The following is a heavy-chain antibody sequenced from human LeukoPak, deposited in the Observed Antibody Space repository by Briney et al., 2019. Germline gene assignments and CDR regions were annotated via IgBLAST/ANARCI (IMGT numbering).Heavy chain of an antibody. V-gene: IGHV3-7*04. J-gene: IGHJ3*02. CDR3: ARGVKSAVWQAFDI. D-gene: IGHD6-13*01. CDR1: GFTFSTYW. Sequence: GGSLRLSCAASGFTFSTYWMSWVRQAQGKGLEWVANIKEDGSEKFYVDSVKGRFTISRDNAKNSLYLQMNSLRAEDTAVYFCARGVKSAVWQAFDIWGQGTMVTVSS. CDR2: IKEDGSEK.